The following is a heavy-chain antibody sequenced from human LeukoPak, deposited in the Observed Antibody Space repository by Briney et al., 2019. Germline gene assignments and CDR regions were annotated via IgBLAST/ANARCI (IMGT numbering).Heavy chain of an antibody. V-gene: IGHV3-7*01. Sequence: GGSLRLSCAASGFTFSSYWMSWVRQAPGRGLEWVANIKQDGSEKYYVDSVKGRFTISRDNAKNSLYLQMNSLRAEDTAVYYCARDWRWLQYPYFDYWGQGTLVTVSS. CDR2: IKQDGSEK. CDR3: ARDWRWLQYPYFDY. J-gene: IGHJ4*02. D-gene: IGHD5-24*01. CDR1: GFTFSSYW.